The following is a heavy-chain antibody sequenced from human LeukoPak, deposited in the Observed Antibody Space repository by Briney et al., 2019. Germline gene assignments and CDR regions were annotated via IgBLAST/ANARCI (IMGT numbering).Heavy chain of an antibody. CDR2: INPSGGST. V-gene: IGHV1-46*01. J-gene: IGHJ4*02. D-gene: IGHD3-10*01. CDR1: GYTFTSYY. CDR3: AKTLFRTPMVRGIDY. Sequence: ASVKVSCKASGYTFTSYYMHWVRQAPGQGLEWMGIINPSGGSTSYAQKFQGRVTMTRDMSTSTVYMELSSLRAEDTAVYYCAKTLFRTPMVRGIDYWGQGTLVTVSS.